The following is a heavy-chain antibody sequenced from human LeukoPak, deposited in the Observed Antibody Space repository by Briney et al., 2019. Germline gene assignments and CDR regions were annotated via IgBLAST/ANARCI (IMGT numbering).Heavy chain of an antibody. Sequence: SETLSLTCAVYGGSFSGYYWSWIRQPPGKGLEWIGEINHSGSTNYNPSLKSRATISVDTSKNQFSLKLSSVTAADTAVYYCARGLWATGFDYWGQGTLVTVSS. CDR1: GGSFSGYY. V-gene: IGHV4-34*01. CDR3: ARGLWATGFDY. D-gene: IGHD5-12*01. CDR2: INHSGST. J-gene: IGHJ4*02.